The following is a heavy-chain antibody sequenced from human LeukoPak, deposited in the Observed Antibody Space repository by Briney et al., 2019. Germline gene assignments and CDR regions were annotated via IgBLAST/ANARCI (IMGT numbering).Heavy chain of an antibody. D-gene: IGHD3-22*01. CDR1: GFTFSSYW. CDR2: IKQDGSEK. V-gene: IGHV3-7*01. Sequence: GGSLSLSCAASGFTFSSYWMSWVRQAPGKGLEWVANIKQDGSEKYYVDSVKGRFTISRDNAKNSLYLQMNSLRAEDTAVYYCAREERAYDSSGYNYYYGMDVWGQGTTVTVSS. J-gene: IGHJ6*02. CDR3: AREERAYDSSGYNYYYGMDV.